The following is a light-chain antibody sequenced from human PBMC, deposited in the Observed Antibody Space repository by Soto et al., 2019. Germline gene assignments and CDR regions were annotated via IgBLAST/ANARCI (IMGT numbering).Light chain of an antibody. CDR3: QQANNFPYT. V-gene: IGKV1-12*01. J-gene: IGKJ2*01. Sequence: DIQMTPSPSSVSASVGDRVTITCRASQGINSWLAWYQQKPGKAPNLLIYAASSLQSGVPSRFSGSGSGTDFTLTISSLQPEDFATYYCQQANNFPYTFGQGTKVEIK. CDR2: AAS. CDR1: QGINSW.